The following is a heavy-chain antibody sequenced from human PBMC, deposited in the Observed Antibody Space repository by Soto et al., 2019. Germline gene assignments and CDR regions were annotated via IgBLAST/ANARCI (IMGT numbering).Heavy chain of an antibody. CDR2: ISAHNGKK. V-gene: IGHV1-18*01. D-gene: IGHD3-10*01. Sequence: QAHLVQSGPEVKKPGASVKVSCKGSGYIFTSYGIAWVRHAPGQGLEWMGWISAHNGKKEYEQKFQGRVTVTRDTSTSTAYLELRSLRSDDTALYYCARGRYGAYWGKGALVTVSS. J-gene: IGHJ4*02. CDR1: GYIFTSYG. CDR3: ARGRYGAY.